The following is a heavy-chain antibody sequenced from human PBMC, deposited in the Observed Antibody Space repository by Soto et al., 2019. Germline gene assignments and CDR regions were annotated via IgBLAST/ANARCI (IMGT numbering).Heavy chain of an antibody. CDR1: GFTFSSNG. J-gene: IGHJ4*02. Sequence: GGSLRLSCAAPGFTFSSNGMHWVRQAPGKGLEWVAVIWYDGNKKYYGDSVRGRFTISRDNSKNTLYLEMNSLRAEDTAVYYCVVDTSGLLDYWGQGTQVTVSS. CDR3: VVDTSGLLDY. CDR2: IWYDGNKK. V-gene: IGHV3-33*03. D-gene: IGHD3-22*01.